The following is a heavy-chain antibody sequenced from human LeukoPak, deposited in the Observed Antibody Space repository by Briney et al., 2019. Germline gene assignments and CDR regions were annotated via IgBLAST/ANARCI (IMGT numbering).Heavy chain of an antibody. J-gene: IGHJ4*02. D-gene: IGHD6-13*01. CDR3: ASGIAAAKSPFDY. Sequence: SETLSLTCAVYGGSFSGYYWSWIRQPPGKGLEWIGEINHSGSTNYNPSLKSRVTISVDTSKNQFSLKLSSVTAADTAVYYCASGIAAAKSPFDYWGQGTLVTVSS. V-gene: IGHV4-34*01. CDR2: INHSGST. CDR1: GGSFSGYY.